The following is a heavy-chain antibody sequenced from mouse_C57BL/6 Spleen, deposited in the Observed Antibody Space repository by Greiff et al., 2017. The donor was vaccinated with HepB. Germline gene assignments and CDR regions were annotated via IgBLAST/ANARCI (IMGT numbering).Heavy chain of an antibody. CDR2: IYPSDSET. CDR1: GYTFTSYW. CDR3: ARRDSSGSWFAD. J-gene: IGHJ3*01. V-gene: IGHV1-61*01. Sequence: QVQLQQPGAELVRPGSSVKLSCKASGYTFTSYWMDWVKQRPGQGLEWIGNIYPSDSETHYNQKFKDKATLTVDKSSSTAYMQLSSLTSEDSAVYYCARRDSSGSWFADWGQGTLVTVSA. D-gene: IGHD3-2*02.